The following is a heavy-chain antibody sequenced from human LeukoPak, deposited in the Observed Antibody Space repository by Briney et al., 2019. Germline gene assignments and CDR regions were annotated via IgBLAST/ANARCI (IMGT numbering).Heavy chain of an antibody. V-gene: IGHV3-23*01. CDR1: GFAFSSYA. CDR3: AKALTPPHDAFDI. CDR2: ISGTGDST. J-gene: IGHJ3*02. Sequence: GGSLRLSCAASGFAFSSYAMSWVRQAPGKGLEWVSAISGTGDSTYYADSVKGRFTISRDNSKNTLYLQMNSLRAEDTAVYYCAKALTPPHDAFDIWGQGTMVTVSS. D-gene: IGHD3-16*01.